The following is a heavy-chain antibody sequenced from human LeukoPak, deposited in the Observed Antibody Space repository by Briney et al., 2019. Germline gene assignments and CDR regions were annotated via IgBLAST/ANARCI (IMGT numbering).Heavy chain of an antibody. V-gene: IGHV3-21*01. J-gene: IGHJ4*02. CDR2: IGHVAGDI. CDR1: GLTFPSYA. CDR3: ARENFQY. Sequence: GGSLRLSCSASGLTFPSYALHWVRQAPGKGLEWVAFIGHVAGDIFYADSVKGRFTISRDDANDSVYLQMNSLRVDDTAVYFCARENFQYWAQGTLVTASS.